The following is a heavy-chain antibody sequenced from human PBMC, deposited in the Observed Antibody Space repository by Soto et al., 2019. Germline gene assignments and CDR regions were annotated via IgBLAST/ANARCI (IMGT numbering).Heavy chain of an antibody. CDR3: ARFVRSCSATTCSTRADV. D-gene: IGHD2-2*01. Sequence: QVQLQESGPGLVKLSETLSLTCTVSGGFVNSDTHSWSWIRQTPGKRLEWFGFIYSGGSTKNPSLRSRVTMSVDTSKNQFSLKLRSVIVADTAVYHCARFVRSCSATTCSTRADVWGQGITVTVSS. V-gene: IGHV4-61*01. CDR1: GGFVNSDTHS. J-gene: IGHJ6*02. CDR2: IYSGGST.